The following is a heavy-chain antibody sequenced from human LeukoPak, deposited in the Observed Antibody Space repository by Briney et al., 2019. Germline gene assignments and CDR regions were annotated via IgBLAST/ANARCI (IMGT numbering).Heavy chain of an antibody. CDR1: GGTFSSYA. CDR2: IIPILGIA. D-gene: IGHD1-1*01. CDR3: ARDEEAGWNDLDY. Sequence: GASVKVSCKASGGTFSSYAISWVRQAPGQGLEWMGRIIPILGIANYAQKFQGRVTITADKSTSTAYMELSSLRSEDTAVYYCARDEEAGWNDLDYWGQGTLVTVSS. J-gene: IGHJ4*02. V-gene: IGHV1-69*04.